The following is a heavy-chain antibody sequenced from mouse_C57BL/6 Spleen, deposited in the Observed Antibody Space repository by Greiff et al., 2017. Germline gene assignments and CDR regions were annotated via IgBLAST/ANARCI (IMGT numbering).Heavy chain of an antibody. Sequence: VQLQQSGPELVKPGASVKISCKASGYTFTDYYMNWVKQSHGKSLEWIGDINPNNGGTSYNQKFKGKATLTVDKSSSTAYMQLSSLTSEDAAVYCCARGGWDGGFAYWGQGTLVTVSA. CDR3: ARGGWDGGFAY. CDR2: INPNNGGT. D-gene: IGHD4-1*01. V-gene: IGHV1-26*01. CDR1: GYTFTDYY. J-gene: IGHJ3*01.